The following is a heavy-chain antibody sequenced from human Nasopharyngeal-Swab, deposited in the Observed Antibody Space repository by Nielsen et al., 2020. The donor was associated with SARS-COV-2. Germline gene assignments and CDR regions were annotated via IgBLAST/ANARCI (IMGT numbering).Heavy chain of an antibody. CDR3: AAEATGTDAFDI. J-gene: IGHJ3*02. V-gene: IGHV3-7*01. CDR1: GFTFSSYW. D-gene: IGHD6-13*01. CDR2: IKQDGREK. Sequence: GESLKISCAASGFTFSSYWMSWVRQAPGKGLEWVANIKQDGREKYYMDSVKGRFTISRDNAKNSLYLQMNSLRAEDTAVYYCAAEATGTDAFDIWGQGTMVTVSS.